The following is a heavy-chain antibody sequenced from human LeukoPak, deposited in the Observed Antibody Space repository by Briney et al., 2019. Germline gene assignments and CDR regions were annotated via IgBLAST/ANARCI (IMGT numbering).Heavy chain of an antibody. V-gene: IGHV4-39*07. Sequence: SETLSLTCTVSGGSISSSSYYWGWIRQPPGKGLEWIGSIYYSGSTYYNPSLKSRVTMSVDTSKNQFSLKLNSVTAADTAAYYCARFYGGYYYYYMDVWGKGTTVTVSS. CDR3: ARFYGGYYYYYMDV. D-gene: IGHD4-17*01. CDR1: GGSISSSSYY. J-gene: IGHJ6*03. CDR2: IYYSGST.